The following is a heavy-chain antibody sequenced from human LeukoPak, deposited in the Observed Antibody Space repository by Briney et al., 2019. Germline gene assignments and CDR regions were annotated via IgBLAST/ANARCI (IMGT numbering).Heavy chain of an antibody. CDR1: GFTFNNYD. J-gene: IGHJ3*02. D-gene: IGHD3-3*01. CDR2: IGRRGDT. CDR3: ARKLRFLEWSALGAFDI. Sequence: GGSLRLSCAASGFTFNNYDMHWVRHATGKGLEWVAAIGRRGDTYYSGSVKGRFTIYRENAKNSLYLQMNSLRAEDTAVYYCARKLRFLEWSALGAFDIWGQGTMVTVSS. V-gene: IGHV3-13*01.